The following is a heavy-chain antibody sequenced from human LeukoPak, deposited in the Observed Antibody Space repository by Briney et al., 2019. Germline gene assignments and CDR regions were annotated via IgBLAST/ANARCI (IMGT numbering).Heavy chain of an antibody. V-gene: IGHV3-21*01. CDR1: GFTFSIYN. D-gene: IGHD2-2*01. J-gene: IGHJ4*02. CDR2: ISSSSSYI. CDR3: STSRFCSSPSCLFTFDN. Sequence: GGSLRLSCAASGFTFSIYNMNCVRQAPGKGLEWVSSISSSSSYIYYADSLKGRFTISKDNAKNSLDLQINSLRAEDTAVYYCSTSRFCSSPSCLFTFDNWGQGTLVTVSS.